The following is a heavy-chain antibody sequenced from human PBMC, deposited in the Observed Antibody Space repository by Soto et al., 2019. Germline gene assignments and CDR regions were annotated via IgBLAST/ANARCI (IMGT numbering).Heavy chain of an antibody. D-gene: IGHD2-21*02. CDR3: AFKGTANPFY. CDR2: ISPSGDTT. CDR1: GSTFTAYD. Sequence: GTLLLPCSTSGSTFTAYDLTGVRQAPGKGLDWVSGISPSGDTTYYADSVKGRFTISRDNSKTVLYFQMNSLRAEDTAVYYCAFKGTANPFYWGQGTLVTVSS. J-gene: IGHJ4*02. V-gene: IGHV3-23*01.